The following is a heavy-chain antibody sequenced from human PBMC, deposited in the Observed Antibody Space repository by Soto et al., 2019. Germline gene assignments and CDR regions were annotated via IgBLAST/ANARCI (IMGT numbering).Heavy chain of an antibody. CDR3: ARGDYYYDSSGYYVDAFDI. CDR2: ISHSGST. V-gene: IGHV4-30-2*01. J-gene: IGHJ3*02. CDR1: GDSIISGDYS. D-gene: IGHD3-22*01. Sequence: QLQLQESGSGLVKPSQTLSLTCAISGDSIISGDYSWTWIRQPPGKGLEWIGYISHSGSTHYNPSLKSRVTXSXDXXKNQFSLKLSSVTAADTAVYYCARGDYYYDSSGYYVDAFDIWGLGTVVTVSS.